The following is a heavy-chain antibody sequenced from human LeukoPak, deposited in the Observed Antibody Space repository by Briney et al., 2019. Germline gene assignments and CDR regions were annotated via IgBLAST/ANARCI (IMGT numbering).Heavy chain of an antibody. CDR1: GFTFSSYG. Sequence: PGRSLRLSCAASGFTFSSYGMHWVRQAPGKGLEWVAVIWYDGSNKYYADSVKGRFTISRDNSKNTLYLQMNSLRAEDTAVYYCARPEAGSGSPFLAYWGQGTLVTVSS. V-gene: IGHV3-33*01. CDR2: IWYDGSNK. D-gene: IGHD3-10*01. CDR3: ARPEAGSGSPFLAY. J-gene: IGHJ4*02.